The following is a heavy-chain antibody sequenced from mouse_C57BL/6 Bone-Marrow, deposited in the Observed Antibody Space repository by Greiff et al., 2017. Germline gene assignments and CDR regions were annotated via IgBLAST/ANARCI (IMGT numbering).Heavy chain of an antibody. CDR1: GYTFTSYG. J-gene: IGHJ4*01. V-gene: IGHV1-81*01. CDR2: IYPRSGDT. D-gene: IGHD2-1*01. CDR3: ARLLLMDY. Sequence: QVQLKESGAELARPGASVKLSCTASGYTFTSYGISWVQQRPGQGLEWIGEIYPRSGDTYYNEKFTGQATLTADKAASTAYMELRSLTSEDSAVYLCARLLLMDYWGQGTSVTVSS.